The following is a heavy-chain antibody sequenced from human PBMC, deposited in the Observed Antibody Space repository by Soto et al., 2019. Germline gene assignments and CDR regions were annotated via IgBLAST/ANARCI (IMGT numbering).Heavy chain of an antibody. D-gene: IGHD3-16*01. CDR1: GFTFSSYG. CDR3: EGGMTWYYYGMDV. CDR2: IWYDGSNK. V-gene: IGHV3-33*01. Sequence: PXGSLRLSCAASGFTFSSYGMHWVRQAPGKGLEWVAVIWYDGSNKYYADSVKGRFTISRDNSKNTLYPQMNSLRAEDTAVYYCEGGMTWYYYGMDVWGQGTTVTVSS. J-gene: IGHJ6*02.